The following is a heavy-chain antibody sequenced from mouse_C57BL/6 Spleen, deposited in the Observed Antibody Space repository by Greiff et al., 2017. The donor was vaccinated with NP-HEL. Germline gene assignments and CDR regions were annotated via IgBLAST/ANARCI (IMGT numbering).Heavy chain of an antibody. D-gene: IGHD2-4*01. V-gene: IGHV1-50*01. CDR1: GYPFTSFW. CDR2: FDPSDRYT. Sequence: QVQLQQSGAELVKPGASVELSCKASGYPFTSFWMQGVKQRPGRGLEGIGEFDPSDRYTKSNQKVKGKATLTVDTSSSTAYMQLSSLTSEDSAVYYCARYHYDYDGAMDYWGQGTSVTVSS. J-gene: IGHJ4*01. CDR3: ARYHYDYDGAMDY.